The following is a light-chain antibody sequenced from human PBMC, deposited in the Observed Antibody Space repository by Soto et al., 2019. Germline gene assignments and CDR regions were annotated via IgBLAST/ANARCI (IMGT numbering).Light chain of an antibody. CDR3: CSYADSRWV. Sequence: QSVLTQPASVSGSPGQSITISCSGTSSDVGIYNLVSWYQQEPGKAPKLVIYEVNKRPSGVSDRFSGSRSGNTASLTISGLQSEDEADYYCCSYADSRWVFGGGTKLTVL. CDR1: SSDVGIYNL. J-gene: IGLJ3*02. V-gene: IGLV2-23*02. CDR2: EVN.